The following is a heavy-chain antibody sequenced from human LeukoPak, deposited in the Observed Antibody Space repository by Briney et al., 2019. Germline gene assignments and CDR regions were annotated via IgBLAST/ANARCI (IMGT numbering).Heavy chain of an antibody. V-gene: IGHV4-38-2*02. CDR2: IYHSGST. J-gene: IGHJ5*02. Sequence: SEPLSLTCTVSGYSISSGYYWGWIRQPPGKGLEWIGSIYHSGSTYYNPSLKSRVTISVDTSKNQFSLKLSSVTAADTAVYYCARELASIAAAGTSPYNWFDPWGQGTLVTVSS. CDR3: ARELASIAAAGTSPYNWFDP. D-gene: IGHD6-13*01. CDR1: GYSISSGYY.